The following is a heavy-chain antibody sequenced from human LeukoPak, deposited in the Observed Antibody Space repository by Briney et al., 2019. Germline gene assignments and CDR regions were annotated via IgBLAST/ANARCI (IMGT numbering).Heavy chain of an antibody. J-gene: IGHJ4*02. CDR2: ITSLATYT. CDR3: ARIFLTYSGYDLNFFDS. V-gene: IGHV3-21*06. CDR1: GFNFSQYS. D-gene: IGHD5-12*01. Sequence: GGSLRLSCAASGFNFSQYSMTWVRQAPGKGLQWVSSITSLATYTYYADSVKGRVTISRDNANSSLLLQMNSLRGEDTAVYYCARIFLTYSGYDLNFFDSWGQGALVTVSP.